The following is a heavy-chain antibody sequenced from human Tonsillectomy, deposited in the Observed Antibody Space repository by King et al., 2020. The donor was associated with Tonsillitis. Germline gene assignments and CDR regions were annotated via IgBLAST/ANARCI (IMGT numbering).Heavy chain of an antibody. CDR3: ASGTDDAYCGGDCYPYFDY. CDR2: LSYSGSA. J-gene: IGHJ4*02. Sequence: QLQESGPGLVKPSETLSLSCTVSGGSFSGYYWSWIRQPPGKGLECIGYLSYSGSANYNPSLESRVTISLDTSENQFSLNLSSVTAADTAVDYCASGTDDAYCGGDCYPYFDYWGQGTLVTVSS. CDR1: GGSFSGYY. V-gene: IGHV4-59*01. D-gene: IGHD2-21*02.